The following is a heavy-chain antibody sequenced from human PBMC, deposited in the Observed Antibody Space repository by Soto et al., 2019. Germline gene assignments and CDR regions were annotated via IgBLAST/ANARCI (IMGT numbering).Heavy chain of an antibody. CDR2: MNPNSGDT. V-gene: IGHV1-8*01. CDR1: GYTFTSYG. Sequence: QVQLVQSGAEVKKPGASVKVSCKASGYTFTSYGINWVRQATGQGLEWVGWMNPNSGDTDYGQKFQGRVNMTGDTSINTVYMALSILRSEDTAVYYCAKEAAYYYYGMDVWGQGTTVTVSS. CDR3: AKEAAYYYYGMDV. D-gene: IGHD2-15*01. J-gene: IGHJ6*02.